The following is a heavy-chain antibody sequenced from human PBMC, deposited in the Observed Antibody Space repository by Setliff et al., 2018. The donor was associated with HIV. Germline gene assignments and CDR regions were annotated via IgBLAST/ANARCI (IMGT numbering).Heavy chain of an antibody. D-gene: IGHD5-18*01. J-gene: IGHJ6*03. CDR2: IYYSGST. CDR3: ARQSGHRYGTYYYFYYVDV. CDR1: GGSISSSTYY. V-gene: IGHV4-39*01. Sequence: SETLSLTCTVSGGSISSSTYYWGWIRQPPGKGLEWIGSIYYSGSTYYSPSLKSRVTISVDTSKNQLSLRLSSVTAADTAVYYCARQSGHRYGTYYYFYYVDVWGKGTTVTVSS.